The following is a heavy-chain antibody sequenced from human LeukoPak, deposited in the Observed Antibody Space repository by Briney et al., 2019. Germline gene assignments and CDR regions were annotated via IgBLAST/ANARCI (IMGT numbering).Heavy chain of an antibody. D-gene: IGHD6-13*01. V-gene: IGHV3-23*01. Sequence: GGSLRLSCAASGFTFRNYAMSWVRQAPGKGLEWVSVISGSGDSTYYADSVKGRFTISRDNSKSTLYLQMNSLRADDTALYYCAQGATGSSPNWFDPWGQRTLVTVSS. J-gene: IGHJ5*02. CDR1: GFTFRNYA. CDR3: AQGATGSSPNWFDP. CDR2: ISGSGDST.